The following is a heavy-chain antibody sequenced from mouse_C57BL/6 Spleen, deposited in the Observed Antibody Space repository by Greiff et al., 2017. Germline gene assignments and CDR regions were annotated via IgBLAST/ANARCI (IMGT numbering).Heavy chain of an antibody. CDR1: GFTFSSYA. J-gene: IGHJ3*01. CDR2: ISSGGDYI. CDR3: TRDAHDGNFAY. V-gene: IGHV5-9-1*02. D-gene: IGHD2-12*01. Sequence: EVMLVESGEGLVKPGGSLKLSCAASGFTFSSYAMSWVRQTPEKRLEWVAYISSGGDYIYYADTVKGRFTISRDNARNTLYLQMSSLKSEDTAMYYCTRDAHDGNFAYWGQGTLVTVSA.